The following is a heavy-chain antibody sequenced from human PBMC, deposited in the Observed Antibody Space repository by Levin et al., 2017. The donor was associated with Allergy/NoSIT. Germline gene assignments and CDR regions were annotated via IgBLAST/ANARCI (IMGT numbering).Heavy chain of an antibody. CDR3: VRDGRQWELPWDNWFDP. J-gene: IGHJ5*02. D-gene: IGHD1-26*01. Sequence: GGSLRLSCAASGFTFSSHGMHWVRQAPGKGLEWVAVISYDGNNEYYSDSVKGRFTISRDNSKNSLFLQMNSLRLEDTAFYYWVRDGRQWELPWDNWFDPWGQGTLVTVSS. V-gene: IGHV3-30*03. CDR1: GFTFSSHG. CDR2: ISYDGNNE.